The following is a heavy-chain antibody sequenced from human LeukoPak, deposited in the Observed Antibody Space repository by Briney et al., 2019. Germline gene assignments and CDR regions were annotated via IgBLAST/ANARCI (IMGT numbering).Heavy chain of an antibody. V-gene: IGHV3-66*01. CDR3: TREKNWLGYCSSTSCSNFDY. D-gene: IGHD2-2*01. CDR1: GFTVSSNY. CDR2: IYSGGST. Sequence: PGGSLRLSCAASGFTVSSNYMSWVRQAPGKGLEWVSVIYSGGSTYYADSVKGRFTISRDDSKSIAYLQMNSLKTEDTAVYYCTREKNWLGYCSSTSCSNFDYWGQGTLVTVSS. J-gene: IGHJ4*02.